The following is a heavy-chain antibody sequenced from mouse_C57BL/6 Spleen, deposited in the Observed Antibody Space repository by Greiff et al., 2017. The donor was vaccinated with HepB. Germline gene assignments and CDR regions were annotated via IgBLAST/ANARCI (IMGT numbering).Heavy chain of an antibody. CDR2: IDPSDSYT. D-gene: IGHD1-1*01. Sequence: VQLQQPGAELVRPGTSVKLSCKASGYTFTSYWMHWVKQRPGQGLEWIGVIDPSDSYTNYNQKFKGKATLTVDTSSSTAYMQLSSLTSEDSAVYDGERSGGYYCSSSGEWYFDVWGTGTTVTVSS. V-gene: IGHV1-59*01. CDR3: ERSGGYYCSSSGEWYFDV. CDR1: GYTFTSYW. J-gene: IGHJ1*03.